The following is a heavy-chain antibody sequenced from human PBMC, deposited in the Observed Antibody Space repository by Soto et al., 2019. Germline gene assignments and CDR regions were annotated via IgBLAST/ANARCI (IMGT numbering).Heavy chain of an antibody. Sequence: EVQLLESGGGLVQPGGSLRLSCAASGFTFSSYAMSWVRQAPGKGLEWVSAISGSGGSTYYADSVKCRFTIARDNSKNTLYLQMNSLRAEDTAVYYCAKAYYGDYVPRWFDPWGQGTLVIVFS. CDR1: GFTFSSYA. J-gene: IGHJ5*02. D-gene: IGHD4-17*01. CDR3: AKAYYGDYVPRWFDP. V-gene: IGHV3-23*01. CDR2: ISGSGGST.